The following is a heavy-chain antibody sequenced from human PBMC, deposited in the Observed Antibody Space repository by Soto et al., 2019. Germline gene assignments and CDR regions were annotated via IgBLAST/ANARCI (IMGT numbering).Heavy chain of an antibody. Sequence: QVQLQESGPGLVKPSETLSLTCTVSGGSVSSGSYYWSWIRQPPGKGLEWIGYIYYSGSTNYNPSLKSRVTISVDASKNQFSLKLSSVTAADTAVYYCARDHLGDFGPWGPGTLVTVSS. CDR1: GGSVSSGSYY. CDR2: IYYSGST. V-gene: IGHV4-61*01. J-gene: IGHJ5*02. CDR3: ARDHLGDFGP. D-gene: IGHD2-21*02.